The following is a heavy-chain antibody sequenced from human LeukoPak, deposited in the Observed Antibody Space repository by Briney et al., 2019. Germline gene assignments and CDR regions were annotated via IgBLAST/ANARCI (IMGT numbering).Heavy chain of an antibody. Sequence: GESLKIPCEASGYSFTSYWITWVRQMPGKGLEWMGRIDPSDSYGNYSPSFQGHVTISADKSISTVYLQWRSLKASDTAMYYCARHRDGYNHTFDYWGQGTLVTVSS. V-gene: IGHV5-10-1*01. CDR3: ARHRDGYNHTFDY. J-gene: IGHJ4*02. CDR1: GYSFTSYW. D-gene: IGHD5-24*01. CDR2: IDPSDSYG.